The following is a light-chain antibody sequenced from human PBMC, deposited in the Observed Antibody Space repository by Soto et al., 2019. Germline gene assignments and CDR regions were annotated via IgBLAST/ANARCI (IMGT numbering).Light chain of an antibody. Sequence: EIVLTQSPGTLSLSPGERVTLSCRASQSVSRSYLAWYQQKPGQAPRLLIYGASSRATGIPDRFSGRGSGTDFTLTISRLEPEDFAVYYCQQYGSSPGSFGQGTKVDIK. CDR1: QSVSRSY. J-gene: IGKJ1*01. CDR2: GAS. CDR3: QQYGSSPGS. V-gene: IGKV3-20*01.